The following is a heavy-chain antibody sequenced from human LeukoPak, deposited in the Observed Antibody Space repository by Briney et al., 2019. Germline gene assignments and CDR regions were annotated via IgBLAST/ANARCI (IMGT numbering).Heavy chain of an antibody. CDR1: GGTFSSYA. Sequence: SVKVSCKASGGTFSSYAISWVRQAPGQGLERMGRIIPILGIANYAQKFQGRVTITADKSTSTAYTELSSLRSEDTAVYYCARIGVAAGIYYWGQGTLVTVSS. CDR2: IIPILGIA. CDR3: ARIGVAAGIYY. D-gene: IGHD6-13*01. J-gene: IGHJ4*02. V-gene: IGHV1-69*04.